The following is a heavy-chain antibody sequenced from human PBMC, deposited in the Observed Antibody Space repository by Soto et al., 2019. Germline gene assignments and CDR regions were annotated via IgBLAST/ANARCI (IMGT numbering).Heavy chain of an antibody. CDR1: GYTFTSYY. CDR2: INPSAGTT. Sequence: QVQLVQSGAEVKKPGASVKVSCKASGYTFTSYYLQWVRQAPGQGLEWLGIINPSAGTTSYAEKFQGRVTMTRDTSTSTVYMELSSLRSEDTAVYYCARVSSSSGLLTHNWFDPWGQGTLVTVSS. D-gene: IGHD6-6*01. CDR3: ARVSSSSGLLTHNWFDP. V-gene: IGHV1-46*01. J-gene: IGHJ5*02.